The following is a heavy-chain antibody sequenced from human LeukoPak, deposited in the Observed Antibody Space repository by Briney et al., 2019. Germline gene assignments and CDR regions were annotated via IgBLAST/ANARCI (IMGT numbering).Heavy chain of an antibody. CDR3: TRLRGEEASGDY. CDR2: IRSKTNNYAT. CDR1: GFTFSGSA. Sequence: GGSLRLSCAASGFTFSGSAMHWVRQASGKGLEWVGRIRSKTNNYATEYAVSVKGRFIISRDDSKNTVFLQMNSLTTEDTAVYYCTRLRGEEASGDYWGQGTLVTVSS. J-gene: IGHJ4*02. D-gene: IGHD3-10*01. V-gene: IGHV3-73*01.